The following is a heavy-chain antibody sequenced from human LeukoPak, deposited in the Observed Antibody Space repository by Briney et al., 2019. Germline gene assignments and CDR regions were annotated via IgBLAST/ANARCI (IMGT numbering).Heavy chain of an antibody. V-gene: IGHV4-59*01. CDR1: GGSISSYY. D-gene: IGHD6-19*01. CDR2: IYYSGST. Sequence: PSETLSLTCTVSGGSISSYYWSWIRQPPGKRLEWIGYIYYSGSTNYNPSLKSRVTISVDTSKNQFSLKLSSVTAADTAVYYCARDSGYDYYYGMDVWGQGTTVTVS. J-gene: IGHJ6*02. CDR3: ARDSGYDYYYGMDV.